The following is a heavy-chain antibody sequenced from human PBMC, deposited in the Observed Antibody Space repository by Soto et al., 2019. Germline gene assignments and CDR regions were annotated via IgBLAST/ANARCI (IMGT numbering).Heavy chain of an antibody. CDR1: GFAFSSYA. CDR3: ARDRGVVVVLDY. J-gene: IGHJ4*02. Sequence: GGSLRLSCAASGFAFSSYAMHWFRQAPGKGLEWVAVISYDGSNKYYADSVKGRFTISRDNSKNTLYLQMNSLRAEDTAVYYCARDRGVVVVLDYWGQGTLVTVSS. D-gene: IGHD2-15*01. V-gene: IGHV3-30-3*01. CDR2: ISYDGSNK.